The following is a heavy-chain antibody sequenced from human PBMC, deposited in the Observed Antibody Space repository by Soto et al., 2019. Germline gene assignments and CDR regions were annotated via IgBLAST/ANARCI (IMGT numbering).Heavy chain of an antibody. V-gene: IGHV4-34*01. J-gene: IGHJ4*02. D-gene: IGHD6-19*01. Sequence: QVQLQQCGAGLLKPSETLSLTCSVYGGSFSGYYWSWIRQPPGKGLEWIGEINHIGITNYNPSLKRRITLSVDTSKNPFSLKLSSLTAASTAVYYFARTVAGTAWVDYWGQGTLVTVSS. CDR2: INHIGIT. CDR1: GGSFSGYY. CDR3: ARTVAGTAWVDY.